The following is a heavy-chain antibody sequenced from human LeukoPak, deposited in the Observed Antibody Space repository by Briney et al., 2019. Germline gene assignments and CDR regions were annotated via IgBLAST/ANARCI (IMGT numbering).Heavy chain of an antibody. CDR2: IYYSGST. V-gene: IGHV4-39*01. Sequence: PSETLSLTCTVSGGSISSSSYYWGWIRQPPGKGLEWIGSIYYSGSTYYNPSLKSRVTISVDTSKNQFSLKLSSVTAADTAVCYCASYYDILTGFDYWGQGTLVTVSS. CDR3: ASYYDILTGFDY. D-gene: IGHD3-9*01. J-gene: IGHJ4*02. CDR1: GGSISSSSYY.